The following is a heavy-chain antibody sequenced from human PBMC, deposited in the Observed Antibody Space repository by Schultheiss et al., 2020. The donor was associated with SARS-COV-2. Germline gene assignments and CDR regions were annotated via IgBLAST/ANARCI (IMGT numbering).Heavy chain of an antibody. D-gene: IGHD2-2*01. Sequence: SETLSLTCTVSGGSVSSGSYYWSWIRQPPGKGLEWIGEINHSGSTNYNPSLKSRVTISVDTSKNQFSLKLSSVTAADTAVYYCARGAVVVPAAMDPGYYYYYGMDVWGQGTTVTVSS. CDR3: ARGAVVVPAAMDPGYYYYYGMDV. CDR1: GGSVSSGSYY. CDR2: INHSGST. V-gene: IGHV4-39*07. J-gene: IGHJ6*02.